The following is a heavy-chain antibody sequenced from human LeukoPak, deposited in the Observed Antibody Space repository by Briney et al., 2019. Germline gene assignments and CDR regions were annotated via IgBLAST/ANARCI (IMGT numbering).Heavy chain of an antibody. D-gene: IGHD3-10*01. Sequence: SETLSLTCTVSGGSISSSSYYWGWIRQPPGKGLEWIGSIYYSGSTYYNPSLKSRVTISVDTSKNQFSLKLSSVTAADTAVYYCARHRITMVRRDPFDYWGQGTLVTVSS. CDR3: ARHRITMVRRDPFDY. CDR2: IYYSGST. J-gene: IGHJ4*02. V-gene: IGHV4-39*01. CDR1: GGSISSSSYY.